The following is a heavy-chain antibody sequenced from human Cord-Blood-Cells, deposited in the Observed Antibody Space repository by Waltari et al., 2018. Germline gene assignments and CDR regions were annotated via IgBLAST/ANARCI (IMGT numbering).Heavy chain of an antibody. D-gene: IGHD1-20*01. CDR3: ARVPLLTGASDY. CDR2: IYHSGST. J-gene: IGHJ4*02. V-gene: IGHV4-38-2*01. CDR1: GYSISSGYY. Sequence: QVQLQESGPGLVKPSETLSLTCAVSGYSISSGYYWGWIRQPPGKGLEWIGSIYHSGSTYDNPSLKSRGTISVDTSKNQFSLRLSSVTAADTAVYYCARVPLLTGASDYWGQGTLVTVSS.